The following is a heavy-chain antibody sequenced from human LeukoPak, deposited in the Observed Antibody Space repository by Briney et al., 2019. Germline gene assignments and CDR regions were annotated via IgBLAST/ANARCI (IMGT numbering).Heavy chain of an antibody. CDR3: ARDRSNWGAFDI. D-gene: IGHD7-27*01. Sequence: ASVKVSCKASGYTFTSYGISWVRQAPGQGLEWMGWISAYNGNTNYAQKLQGRVTMTTDTSTSTAYMELRSLRSDDAAVYYCARDRSNWGAFDIWGQGTMVTVSS. CDR2: ISAYNGNT. J-gene: IGHJ3*02. CDR1: GYTFTSYG. V-gene: IGHV1-18*01.